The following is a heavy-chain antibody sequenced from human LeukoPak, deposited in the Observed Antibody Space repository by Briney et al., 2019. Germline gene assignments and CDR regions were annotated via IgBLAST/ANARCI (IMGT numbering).Heavy chain of an antibody. J-gene: IGHJ1*01. CDR3: ARADFWSGYYTAEYFQH. CDR2: ISYDGSNK. V-gene: IGHV3-30*04. Sequence: GRSLRLSCAASGFTFSSYAMHWVRQAPGKGLEWVAVISYDGSNKYYADSVKGRFTISRDNSKNTLYLKMNSLRAEDTAVYYCARADFWSGYYTAEYFQHWGQGTLVTVSS. CDR1: GFTFSSYA. D-gene: IGHD3-3*01.